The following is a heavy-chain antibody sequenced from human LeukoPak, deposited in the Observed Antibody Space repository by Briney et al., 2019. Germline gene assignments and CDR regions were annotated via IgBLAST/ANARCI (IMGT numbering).Heavy chain of an antibody. CDR1: GFTFSSYA. V-gene: IGHV3-30*04. J-gene: IGHJ4*02. CDR2: ISYDESNK. Sequence: GGSLRLSCAASGFTFSSYAMHWVRQAPGKGLEWVAVISYDESNKYYADSVKGRFTISRDNSKNTLYLQMNSLKSEDTAVYYCARADYSGQYFDYWGQGTLVTVSS. CDR3: ARADYSGQYFDY. D-gene: IGHD4-23*01.